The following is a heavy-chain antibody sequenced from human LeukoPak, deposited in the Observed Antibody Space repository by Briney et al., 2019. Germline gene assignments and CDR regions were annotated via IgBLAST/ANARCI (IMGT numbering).Heavy chain of an antibody. V-gene: IGHV1-69*04. CDR2: IIPILGIA. Sequence: ASVKVSCKASGGTFSSYAISWVRQAPGQGLEWMGRIIPILGIANYAQKFQGRVTITADKSTSTAYMELSSLRSEDTAVYYCAREAGDFEYYFDYWGQGTLVTVSS. J-gene: IGHJ4*02. CDR3: AREAGDFEYYFDY. CDR1: GGTFSSYA. D-gene: IGHD3-9*01.